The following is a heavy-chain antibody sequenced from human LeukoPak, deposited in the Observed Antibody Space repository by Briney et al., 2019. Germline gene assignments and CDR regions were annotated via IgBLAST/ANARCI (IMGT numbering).Heavy chain of an antibody. CDR1: GYTFTGYY. V-gene: IGHV1-2*02. CDR2: INPNSGGT. J-gene: IGHJ6*02. Sequence: ASVKVSCKASGYTFTGYYMHWVRQAPGQGLEWMGWINPNSGGTNYAQKFQGRVTMTRDTSISTAYMELSRLRSDDTAVYYCARYILTDYYYYGMDVWGQGTTVTASS. D-gene: IGHD3-9*01. CDR3: ARYILTDYYYYGMDV.